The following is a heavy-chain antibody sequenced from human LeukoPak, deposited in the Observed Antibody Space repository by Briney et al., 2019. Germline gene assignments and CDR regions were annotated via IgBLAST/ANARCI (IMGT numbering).Heavy chain of an antibody. D-gene: IGHD3-22*01. CDR3: ARDYYDSGGPSGYFDY. CDR1: GGSISSGGYY. CDR2: IYYSGTT. V-gene: IGHV4-31*03. J-gene: IGHJ4*02. Sequence: SQTLSLTCTVSGGSISSGGYYWNWIRQHPGKGLEWIGYIYYSGTTYYNPSLKSRVTISVDTSKNQFSLKLSSVTAADTAVYYCARDYYDSGGPSGYFDYWGQGTLVTVSS.